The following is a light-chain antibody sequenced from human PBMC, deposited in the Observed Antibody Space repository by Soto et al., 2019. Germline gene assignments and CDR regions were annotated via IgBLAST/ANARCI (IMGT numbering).Light chain of an antibody. Sequence: DIQMTQSPSSLSASLGDRLTITCRASQNISSYLNWYQQKPGKAPKLLIHATSTLQSGVPSRFSGSGSGTDFTLTISSLQPEDFATYHCQQTYTTPWTFGQGTKVEVK. J-gene: IGKJ1*01. CDR1: QNISSY. CDR2: ATS. CDR3: QQTYTTPWT. V-gene: IGKV1-39*01.